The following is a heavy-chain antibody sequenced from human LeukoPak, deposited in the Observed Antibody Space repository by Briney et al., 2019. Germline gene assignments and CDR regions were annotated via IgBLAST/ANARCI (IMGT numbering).Heavy chain of an antibody. Sequence: SQTLSLTCAISGDSVSSNSAAWNWIRQSPSRGLEWLGRTYYRSKWYNDYAVSVKSRITINPDTSKNQFSLQLNSVTPEDTAVYYCARDRHHSSGWRKDAFDIWGQGTMVTVSS. CDR3: ARDRHHSSGWRKDAFDI. CDR1: GDSVSSNSAA. V-gene: IGHV6-1*01. D-gene: IGHD6-19*01. J-gene: IGHJ3*02. CDR2: TYYRSKWYN.